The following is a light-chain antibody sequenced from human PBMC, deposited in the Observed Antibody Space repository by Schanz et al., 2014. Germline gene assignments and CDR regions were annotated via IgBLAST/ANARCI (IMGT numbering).Light chain of an antibody. Sequence: DIQTTQSPSSLSASVGDRVTITCRASQSISTYLNWYQQKPGKAPKLLIYAASSLQSGVPSRFSGSGSGTDFTLTISSLQPEDFATYYCQQSYNSPLTFGGGTKVEI. CDR3: QQSYNSPLT. CDR1: QSISTY. V-gene: IGKV1-39*01. J-gene: IGKJ4*01. CDR2: AAS.